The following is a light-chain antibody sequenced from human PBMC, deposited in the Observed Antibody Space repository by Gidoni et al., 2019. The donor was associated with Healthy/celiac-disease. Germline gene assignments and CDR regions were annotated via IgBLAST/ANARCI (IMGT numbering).Light chain of an antibody. CDR1: SSNIGAGYD. Sequence: QSVLTQPPSVSGAPGQGVTISCTGISSNIGAGYDVHWYQQLPGTAPKLLIYGNSNRPSGVPDRFSGSKSGTSASLAITGLQAEDEADYYCQSYDSSLVVVFGGGTKLTVL. V-gene: IGLV1-40*01. CDR3: QSYDSSLVVV. CDR2: GNS. J-gene: IGLJ2*01.